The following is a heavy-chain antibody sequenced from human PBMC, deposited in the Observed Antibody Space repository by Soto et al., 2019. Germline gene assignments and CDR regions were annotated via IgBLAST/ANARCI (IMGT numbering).Heavy chain of an antibody. CDR2: ISGSGGST. V-gene: IGHV3-23*01. CDR3: AKRTVGWYFDI. CDR1: GFTFSSYA. Sequence: EVQLLESGGGFVQPGGSLRLACAASGFTFSSYALNWVLQAPVQWLERVSGISGSGGSTYYADAVKGRFTISRDNSTHTLYLQMNSLRAEDTAVYYCAKRTVGWYFDIWGRGTLVTVSS. D-gene: IGHD4-17*01. J-gene: IGHJ2*01.